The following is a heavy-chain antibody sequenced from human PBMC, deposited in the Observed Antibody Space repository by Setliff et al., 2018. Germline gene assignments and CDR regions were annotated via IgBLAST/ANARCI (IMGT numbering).Heavy chain of an antibody. CDR1: GGSISSYY. J-gene: IGHJ6*03. CDR2: IYYRGST. D-gene: IGHD3-3*01. Sequence: KTSETLSLTCTVSGGSISSYYWSWIRQPPGKGLEWIGYIYYRGSTNYNPSLKSRVTISLDTSKNQFSLSLSSVTAADTAVYYCARMSGFQYMDVWGKGTTVTVSS. V-gene: IGHV4-59*08. CDR3: ARMSGFQYMDV.